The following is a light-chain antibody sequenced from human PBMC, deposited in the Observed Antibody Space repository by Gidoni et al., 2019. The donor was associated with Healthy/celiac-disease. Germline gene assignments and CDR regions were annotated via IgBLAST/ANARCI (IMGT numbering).Light chain of an antibody. J-gene: IGLJ2*01. V-gene: IGLV2-11*01. CDR1: SSDVGGYNY. CDR2: DVS. CDR3: CSYAGSYTFHVV. Sequence: QSALTQPRSVSGSPGQSVTISCTGTSSDVGGYNYVSWYQQPPGKAPKLMIYDVSKRPSGVPDRVSGSKSGNTDSLTISGLQAEDDADYYCCSYAGSYTFHVVFGGGTKLTVL.